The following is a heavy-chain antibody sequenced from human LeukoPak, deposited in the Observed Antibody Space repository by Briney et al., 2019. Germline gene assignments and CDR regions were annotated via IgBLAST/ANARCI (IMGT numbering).Heavy chain of an antibody. CDR1: GGPFSGYY. D-gene: IGHD4-17*01. V-gene: IGHV4-34*01. CDR3: ARGEYGDYDY. Sequence: SEPLSPTCGAFGGPFSGYYWSWFRKPPGKGLEWIGEINHSGSTKYNPSLKSRGTISGDTSKKQFSLKLSSVTAADTAVYYCARGEYGDYDYWGQGTLVTVSS. CDR2: INHSGST. J-gene: IGHJ4*02.